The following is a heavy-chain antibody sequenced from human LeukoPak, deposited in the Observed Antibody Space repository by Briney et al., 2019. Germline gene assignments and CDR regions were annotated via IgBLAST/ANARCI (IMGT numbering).Heavy chain of an antibody. D-gene: IGHD3-22*01. J-gene: IGHJ4*02. CDR2: IHNSGGT. Sequence: SETLSLTCTVSGGSISNFYWSWIRQPPGKGLEWIGYIHNSGGTKYNPSLKSRVTISVVTAKNQFSLKVSSVTAADTAVYYCARSPYYDSSGINFDYWGQGTLVTVSS. CDR1: GGSISNFY. CDR3: ARSPYYDSSGINFDY. V-gene: IGHV4-59*01.